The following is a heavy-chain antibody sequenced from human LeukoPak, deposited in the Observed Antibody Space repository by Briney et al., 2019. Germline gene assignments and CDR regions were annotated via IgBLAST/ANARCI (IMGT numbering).Heavy chain of an antibody. Sequence: PGGSLRLSCAASGFTFSSYSMNWVRQAPGKGLEWVSSISSSSSYIYYADSVKGRFTISRDNAKSSLYLQMNSLRAEDTAVYYCATTRYYYDSSVPPFDYWGQGTLVTVSS. CDR3: ATTRYYYDSSVPPFDY. J-gene: IGHJ4*02. V-gene: IGHV3-21*01. CDR2: ISSSSSYI. D-gene: IGHD3-22*01. CDR1: GFTFSSYS.